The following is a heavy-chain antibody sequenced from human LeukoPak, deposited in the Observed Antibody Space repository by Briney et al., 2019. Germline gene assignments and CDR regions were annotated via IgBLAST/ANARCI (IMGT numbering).Heavy chain of an antibody. V-gene: IGHV3-21*01. CDR3: ARDGHGDYFDY. J-gene: IGHJ4*02. CDR1: GFTFSSYS. CDR2: ISSSSSYI. D-gene: IGHD4-17*01. Sequence: GGFLRLSCAASGFTFSSYSMNWVRQAPGKGLEWVSSISSSSSYIYYADSVKGRFTISRDNAKNSLYLQMNSLRAEDTAVYYCARDGHGDYFDYWGQGTLVTVSS.